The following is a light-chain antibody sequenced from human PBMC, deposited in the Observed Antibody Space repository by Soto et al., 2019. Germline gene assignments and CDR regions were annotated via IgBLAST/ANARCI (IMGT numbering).Light chain of an antibody. Sequence: DIVMTQTPDSLAVSLGERATINCKSSQSVLHSSNNKNYLAWYQRKPGQPPKVLIYWASTRESGVPDRFSGSGSGTDFTLTISSLQAEDVAVYYCQQYYSTPRTFGQGTKVEIK. CDR2: WAS. CDR1: QSVLHSSNNKNY. CDR3: QQYYSTPRT. J-gene: IGKJ1*01. V-gene: IGKV4-1*01.